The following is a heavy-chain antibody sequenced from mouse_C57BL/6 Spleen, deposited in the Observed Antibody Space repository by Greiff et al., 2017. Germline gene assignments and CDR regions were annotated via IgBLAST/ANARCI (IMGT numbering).Heavy chain of an antibody. J-gene: IGHJ2*01. CDR1: GYTFTSYW. V-gene: IGHV1-55*01. CDR3: ASHDYGSSYAY. D-gene: IGHD1-1*01. CDR2: IYPGSGST. Sequence: VKLKQPGAELVKPGASVKMSCKASGYTFTSYWITWVKQRPGQGLEWIGDIYPGSGSTNYNEKFKSKATLTVDTSSSTAYMQLSSLTSEDSAVYYCASHDYGSSYAYWGQGTTLTVSS.